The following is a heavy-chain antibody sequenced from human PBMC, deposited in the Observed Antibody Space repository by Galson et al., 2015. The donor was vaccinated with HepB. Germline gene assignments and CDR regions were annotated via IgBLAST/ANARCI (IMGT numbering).Heavy chain of an antibody. CDR2: IYYSGST. D-gene: IGHD2-2*01. CDR1: GGSISGGGYF. V-gene: IGHV4-31*03. CDR3: ARAGDRVPAAMAWFDY. J-gene: IGHJ4*01. Sequence: TLSLTCSVSGGSISGGGYFWSWIRQHPGKGLEWLGYIYYSGSTYYNPSLRSRLSLSVDTSKNQFSLKLTSVTAADTAVYFCARAGDRVPAAMAWFDYWGHGTLVTVSS.